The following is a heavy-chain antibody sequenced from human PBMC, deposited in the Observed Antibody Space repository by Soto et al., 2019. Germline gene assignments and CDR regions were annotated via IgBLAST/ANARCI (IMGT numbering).Heavy chain of an antibody. D-gene: IGHD3-9*01. CDR2: IYYSGNI. CDR1: GASISSSDYF. V-gene: IGHV4-30-4*01. Sequence: QVQLQESGPGLVKPSQTLSLTCTVSGASISSSDYFWSWIRQPPGQGLEWIGYIYYSGNIFYNPSLESRVTISVDTSKNQCSLKLTSVTAADTAVYYCARQRTVYFARPGDWLDPWGQGTLVTVSS. CDR3: ARQRTVYFARPGDWLDP. J-gene: IGHJ5*02.